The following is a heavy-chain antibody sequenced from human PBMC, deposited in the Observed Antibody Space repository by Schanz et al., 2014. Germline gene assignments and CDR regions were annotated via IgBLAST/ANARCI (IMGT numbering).Heavy chain of an antibody. CDR3: TKDILPGGADV. CDR2: FSLDTDRI. CDR1: GITFSRHA. D-gene: IGHD3-3*02. J-gene: IGHJ6*02. Sequence: EVHLVESGGGLVQPGGSLRLSCAASGITFSRHAMSWVRQAPGKGLEWVAGFSLDTDRIDYGDSVKGRFTVSWDNSKTSLYLQMNSLRPEDTALYYCTKDILPGGADVWGQGTTVTVSS. V-gene: IGHV3-9*01.